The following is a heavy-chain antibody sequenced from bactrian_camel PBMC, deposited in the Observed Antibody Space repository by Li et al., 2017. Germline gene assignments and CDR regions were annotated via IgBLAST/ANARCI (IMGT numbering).Heavy chain of an antibody. D-gene: IGHD1*01. V-gene: IGHV3S31*01. Sequence: DVQLVESGGSLAQPGGSLRLSCAASGFTFGGYAMSWVRQAPGKGLEWVSEISSGGAKTHYADSVKGRFTISRDNDKNTLYLQMNSLKPMDTAMYYCASDPRKVVGGLVQLEIAHFGYWGQGTQVTVS. CDR3: ASDPRKVVGGLVQLEIAHFGY. CDR1: GFTFGGYA. CDR2: ISSGGAKT. J-gene: IGHJ6*01.